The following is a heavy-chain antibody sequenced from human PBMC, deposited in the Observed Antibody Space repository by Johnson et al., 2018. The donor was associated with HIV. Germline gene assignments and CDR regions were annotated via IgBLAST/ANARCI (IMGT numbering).Heavy chain of an antibody. CDR2: ISWNSGTI. CDR3: AKERQGAISVFALAGAFDI. CDR1: GFTFDDYA. V-gene: IGHV3-9*01. D-gene: IGHD2-2*01. Sequence: VQLVESGGGLVQPGRSLRLSCAASGFTFDDYAMHWVRQAPGKGLEWVSGISWNSGTIGYADAGKGRFTVSRDNAKNSLYLQMNSLRPEDTALYYCAKERQGAISVFALAGAFDIWGQGSMVTVSS. J-gene: IGHJ3*02.